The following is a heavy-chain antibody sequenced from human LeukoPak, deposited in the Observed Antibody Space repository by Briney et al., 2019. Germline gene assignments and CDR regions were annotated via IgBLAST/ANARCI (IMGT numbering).Heavy chain of an antibody. D-gene: IGHD3-10*01. V-gene: IGHV1-69*04. CDR1: GGTFSSYA. J-gene: IGHJ4*02. CDR2: IIPILGIA. Sequence: ASVKVSCKASGGTFSSYAISWVRQAPGQGLEWMGRIIPILGIANYAQKFQGRVTITADKSTSTAYMELSSLRSEDTAVYYCARGWFGEYRFDYWGQGTLVTVSS. CDR3: ARGWFGEYRFDY.